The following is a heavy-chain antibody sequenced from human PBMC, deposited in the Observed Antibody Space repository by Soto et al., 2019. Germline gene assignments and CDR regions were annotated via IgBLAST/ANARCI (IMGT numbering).Heavy chain of an antibody. CDR1: GYTFTNYG. CDR3: ARDREYYYDSSGNYYYHYGMDV. V-gene: IGHV1-18*04. Sequence: ASVKVSCKASGYTFTNYGISWVPQAPGQGLEWMGWISGYNGNTKYAQKFQGRVTMTTDTPTNTAYMDLRSLRSDDTAVYYCARDREYYYDSSGNYYYHYGMDVWGQGTTVTVSS. D-gene: IGHD3-22*01. J-gene: IGHJ6*02. CDR2: ISGYNGNT.